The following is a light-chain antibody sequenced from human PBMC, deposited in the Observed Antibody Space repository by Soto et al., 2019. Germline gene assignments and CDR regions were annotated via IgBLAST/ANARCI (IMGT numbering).Light chain of an antibody. CDR2: GAS. J-gene: IGKJ4*01. V-gene: IGKV3-20*01. CDR1: QSVSSNY. CDR3: QQYSSSPLT. Sequence: EIVLTQSPATLSLSPGERATLSCKASQSVSSNYLAWYQQIPGQAPSLLIYGASSRATGIPDRFSGSGSGTDFTLTISRLEPEDFAVYYCQQYSSSPLTFGGGTKVDIK.